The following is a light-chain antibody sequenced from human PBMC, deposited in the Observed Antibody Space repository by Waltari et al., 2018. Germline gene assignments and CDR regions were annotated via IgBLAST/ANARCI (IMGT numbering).Light chain of an antibody. CDR1: QTILYNSNNKNS. J-gene: IGKJ4*01. CDR2: WAS. Sequence: DIVMTQSPDSLAVSLGERATINCKSSQTILYNSNNKNSLAWYQQKPGQPPKLLIYWASTRESGVPDRFSGSGSGTDFTLTISSLQAEDVAVYYCQQYYSTSPLTFGGGTKVEI. V-gene: IGKV4-1*01. CDR3: QQYYSTSPLT.